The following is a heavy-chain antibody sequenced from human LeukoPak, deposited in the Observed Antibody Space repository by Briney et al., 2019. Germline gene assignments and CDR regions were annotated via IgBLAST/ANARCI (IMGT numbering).Heavy chain of an antibody. Sequence: PGGSLRLSCAASGFTFSNAWMSWVRQAPGKGLEWVSGISDFGGSTYYADSVKGRFTISRDNSKNTLYLQMNSLRAEDTAVYYCAKDNTYYYDSSGFYVYWGQGTLVTVSS. D-gene: IGHD3-22*01. CDR3: AKDNTYYYDSSGFYVY. V-gene: IGHV3-23*01. J-gene: IGHJ4*02. CDR1: GFTFSNAW. CDR2: ISDFGGST.